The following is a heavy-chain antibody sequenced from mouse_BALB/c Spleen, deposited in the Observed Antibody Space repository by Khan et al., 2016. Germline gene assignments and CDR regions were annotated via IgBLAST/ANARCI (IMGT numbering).Heavy chain of an antibody. CDR1: GFSLTSYG. CDR3: ARNGNYWYFDV. CDR2: IWRGGST. Sequence: QVQLKQSGPGLVQPSQSLSITCTVPGFSLTSYGVHWGRQSPGKGLEWLGVIWRGGSTDYNAAFMSRLSITKDNSKSQVFFKMNSLQADDTAIYSCARNGNYWYFDVWGAGTTVTVAS. J-gene: IGHJ1*01. V-gene: IGHV2-5*01. D-gene: IGHD2-1*01.